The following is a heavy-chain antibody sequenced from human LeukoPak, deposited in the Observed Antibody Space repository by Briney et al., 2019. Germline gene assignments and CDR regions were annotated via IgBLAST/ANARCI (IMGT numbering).Heavy chain of an antibody. CDR3: ARQGDSNVYSTLDY. CDR1: GDSVSRSTYY. V-gene: IGHV4-39*01. CDR2: IYYSETT. D-gene: IGHD3-22*01. Sequence: SESLSLTCTVSGDSVSRSTYYWGWIRQPPGKGLEWIGTIYYSETTYYNPSLKSRVTISVDSSKNQFSLRVTSVTATDTAVYYCARQGDSNVYSTLDYWGQGILVTVSS. J-gene: IGHJ4*01.